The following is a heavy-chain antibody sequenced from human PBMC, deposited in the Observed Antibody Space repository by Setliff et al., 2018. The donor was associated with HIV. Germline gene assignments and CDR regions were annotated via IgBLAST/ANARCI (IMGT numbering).Heavy chain of an antibody. D-gene: IGHD3-16*01. J-gene: IGHJ3*02. CDR3: ARDGGTYAIGDAFDI. Sequence: SETLSLTCAVSGDSMINDRYFWSWFRQAPGKGLEWIGNILHRGTTYYNPSLNSRVTMSVDTSKNQFSLELSSVTAADSAVYYCARDGGTYAIGDAFDIWGQGTMVTVSS. V-gene: IGHV4-39*07. CDR1: GDSMINDRYF. CDR2: ILHRGTT.